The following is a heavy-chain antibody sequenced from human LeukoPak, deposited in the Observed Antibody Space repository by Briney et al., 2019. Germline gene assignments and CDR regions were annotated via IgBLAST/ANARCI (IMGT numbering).Heavy chain of an antibody. CDR2: IYSGGNT. CDR3: ACLWGSTTSGTFDY. Sequence: GGSLRLSCAASGFTVSSNYMSWVRQAPNRGLEWLSVIYSGGNTYYADSVKGRFTISRDNSMNTLYLQMNNLRVEDTAVYYCACLWGSTTSGTFDYWGQGTLVTVSS. D-gene: IGHD1-26*01. CDR1: GFTVSSNY. J-gene: IGHJ4*02. V-gene: IGHV3-53*01.